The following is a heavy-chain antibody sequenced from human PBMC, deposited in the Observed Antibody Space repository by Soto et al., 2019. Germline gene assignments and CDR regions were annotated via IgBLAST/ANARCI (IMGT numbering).Heavy chain of an antibody. J-gene: IGHJ4*02. CDR3: ARAPQSIYSRRQFYYFDY. V-gene: IGHV4-59*01. Sequence: LVLLSLPCTVSGGSIISYYWSWVRQPPGEGLERIVYIYYSGSTNYNPSLKSRVTISVDTSKNQFSLKLSSVTAADTAVYYCARAPQSIYSRRQFYYFDYWGQGTLVTVSS. CDR2: IYYSGST. CDR1: GGSIISYY. D-gene: IGHD6-13*01.